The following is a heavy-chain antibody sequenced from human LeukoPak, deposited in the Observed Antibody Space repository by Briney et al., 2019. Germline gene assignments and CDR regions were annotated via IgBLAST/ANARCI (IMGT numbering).Heavy chain of an antibody. CDR1: GYTFTDYA. V-gene: IGHV7-4-1*02. CDR2: IHPNTGNP. J-gene: IGHJ5*02. CDR3: ARAYQSLGGLSLPDH. D-gene: IGHD3-16*02. Sequence: EASVKVSCKASGYTFTDYAMNWVRQAPGQGLEWMRWIHPNTGNPTYAQGFTGRFVFSLDTSVGTTYLQISSLKAEDTAVYYCARAYQSLGGLSLPDHWGQGTLVTVSS.